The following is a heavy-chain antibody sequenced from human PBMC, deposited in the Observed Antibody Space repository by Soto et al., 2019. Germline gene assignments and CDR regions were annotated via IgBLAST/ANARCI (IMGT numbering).Heavy chain of an antibody. CDR2: INRFFGTT. Sequence: SEKVSCKASGGTFGRYGISWVRQAPGQGLQWMGGINRFFGTTNYAQKFLGRVTITADKSTSTAYMELSRLRSEETAVYYCASANSGGISRGSYYYDKDVGG. D-gene: IGHD1-26*01. V-gene: IGHV1-69*06. CDR3: ASANSGGISRGSYYYDKDV. CDR1: GGTFGRYG. J-gene: IGHJ6*02.